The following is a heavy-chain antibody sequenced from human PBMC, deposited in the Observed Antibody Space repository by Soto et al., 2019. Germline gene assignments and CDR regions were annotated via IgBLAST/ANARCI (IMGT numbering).Heavy chain of an antibody. D-gene: IGHD3-10*01. CDR2: IYYSGST. J-gene: IGHJ4*02. CDR1: GGSISSGGYY. Sequence: PSETLSLTCTVSGGSISSGGYYWSWIRQHPGKGLEWIGYIYYSGSTYYNPSLKSRVTISVDTSKNQFSLKLSSVTAADTAVYYCARVMVRGVIPDYWGQGTLVTVPQ. CDR3: ARVMVRGVIPDY. V-gene: IGHV4-31*03.